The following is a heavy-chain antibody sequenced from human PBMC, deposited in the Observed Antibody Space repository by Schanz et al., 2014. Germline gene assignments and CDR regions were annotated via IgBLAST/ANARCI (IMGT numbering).Heavy chain of an antibody. D-gene: IGHD3-3*01. V-gene: IGHV3-48*01. CDR1: GFMFSSYG. CDR2: VSRSTPDI. CDR3: VRDSFFAFDY. J-gene: IGHJ4*02. Sequence: VQLVESGGGVVQPGRSLRLSCAASGFMFSSYGMHWVRQAPGKGLEWVSYVSRSTPDIYYADSVKGRFTMSRDNAKNSVFLQMNSLRAEDTAVYYCVRDSFFAFDYWGQGTLVTGSS.